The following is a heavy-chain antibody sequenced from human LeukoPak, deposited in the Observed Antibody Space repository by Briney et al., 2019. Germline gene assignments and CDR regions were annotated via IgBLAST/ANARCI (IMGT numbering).Heavy chain of an antibody. CDR3: AKVRGFFDY. Sequence: GGSLRLSCAASGFTFSSYGMHWVRQAPGKGLEWVAVISYDGSNKYYADSVKGRFTISRDNSKNTLCLQMNSLRAEDTAVYYCAKVRGFFDYWGQGTLVTVSS. CDR1: GFTFSSYG. J-gene: IGHJ4*02. D-gene: IGHD3-10*01. CDR2: ISYDGSNK. V-gene: IGHV3-30*18.